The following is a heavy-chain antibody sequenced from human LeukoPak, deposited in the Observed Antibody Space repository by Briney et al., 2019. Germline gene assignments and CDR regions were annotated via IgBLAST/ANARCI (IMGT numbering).Heavy chain of an antibody. J-gene: IGHJ4*02. CDR2: INHSGSN. D-gene: IGHD4-17*01. V-gene: IGHV4-34*01. CDR1: GGSFSGYY. CDR3: ARTHYGDLPFDY. Sequence: SETLSLTCAVYGGSFSGYYWSWLRQPPGKGREWIGEINHSGSNNYNPSLKSRVTISVDTSKNQFSLKLSSVTAADTAVYYCARTHYGDLPFDYWGEGTLVTVSS.